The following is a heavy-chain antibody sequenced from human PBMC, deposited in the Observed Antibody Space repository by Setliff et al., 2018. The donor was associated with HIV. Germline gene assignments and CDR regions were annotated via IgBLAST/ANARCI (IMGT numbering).Heavy chain of an antibody. V-gene: IGHV4-39*01. D-gene: IGHD2-8*01. Sequence: SETLSLTCAVSGGSVDSRDYYWGWIRQPPGKGLEWIGNILYGGTTYYTPSLKSRVSISVDTSRNQFSLRLNSVTAADTAVYYCARPTTGLGGGAAFDIWGQGTMVT. CDR1: GGSVDSRDYY. CDR3: ARPTTGLGGGAAFDI. J-gene: IGHJ3*02. CDR2: ILYGGTT.